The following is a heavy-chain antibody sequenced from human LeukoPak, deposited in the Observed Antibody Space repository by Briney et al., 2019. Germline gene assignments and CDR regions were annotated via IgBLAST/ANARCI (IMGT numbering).Heavy chain of an antibody. CDR3: ARDLRSGGY. CDR2: ISYDGSNK. V-gene: IGHV3-30*03. J-gene: IGHJ4*02. CDR1: GFTFSTYG. D-gene: IGHD3-16*01. Sequence: GRSLRLSCAASGFTFSTYGMHWVRQAPGKGLEWVAVISYDGSNKYYADSVKGRFTISRDNSQNTQYLQMNSLRTEDTAVYYCARDLRSGGYWGQGTLVTVSS.